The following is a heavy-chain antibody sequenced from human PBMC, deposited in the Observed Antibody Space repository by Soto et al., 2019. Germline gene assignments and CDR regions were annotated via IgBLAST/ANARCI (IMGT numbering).Heavy chain of an antibody. V-gene: IGHV1-8*01. Sequence: ASVKVSCKASGYTFTSYDINWVRQATGQGLEWMGWMNPNSGNTGYAQKFQGRVTMTRNTSISTAYMELSSLRSEDTAVYYCARGRDYDFWSGYFYYGMDVWGQGTTVTVSS. J-gene: IGHJ6*02. D-gene: IGHD3-3*01. CDR3: ARGRDYDFWSGYFYYGMDV. CDR1: GYTFTSYD. CDR2: MNPNSGNT.